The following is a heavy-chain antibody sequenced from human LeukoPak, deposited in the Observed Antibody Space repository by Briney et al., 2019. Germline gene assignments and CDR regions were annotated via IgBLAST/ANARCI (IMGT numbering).Heavy chain of an antibody. CDR3: ARSHSSGWTPDNWFDP. J-gene: IGHJ5*02. CDR1: GGSISSYY. D-gene: IGHD6-19*01. CDR2: IYYSGST. Sequence: PSETLSLTCTVSGGSISSYYWSWIRQPPGKGLEWIGYIYYSGSTNYNPSLKSRVTISVDTSKNQFSLKLSSVTAADTAVYYCARSHSSGWTPDNWFDPWGQGTLVTVSS. V-gene: IGHV4-59*08.